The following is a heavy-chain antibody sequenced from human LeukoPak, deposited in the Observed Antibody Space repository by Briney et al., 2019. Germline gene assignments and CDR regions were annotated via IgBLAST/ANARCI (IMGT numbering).Heavy chain of an antibody. J-gene: IGHJ5*02. V-gene: IGHV4-59*01. D-gene: IGHD6-19*01. Sequence: SETLSLTCTVSGGSISSYYWSWIRQPPGKGLEWIGYIYYSGSTNYNPSLKSRVTISVDTSKNQFSLKLSSVTAADTAVYYCARAGIAVAGTLFDPWGQGTLVTVSS. CDR1: GGSISSYY. CDR3: ARAGIAVAGTLFDP. CDR2: IYYSGST.